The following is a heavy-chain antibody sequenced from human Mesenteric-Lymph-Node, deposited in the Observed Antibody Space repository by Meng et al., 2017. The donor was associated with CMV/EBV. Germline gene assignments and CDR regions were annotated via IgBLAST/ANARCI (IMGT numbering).Heavy chain of an antibody. V-gene: IGHV1-2*02. CDR3: ARDLVVIITGDPYYYYGMDV. J-gene: IGHJ6*02. D-gene: IGHD7-27*01. CDR1: GYTFTDSY. CDR2: INPSSGGT. Sequence: ASVKVSCKASGYTFTDSYMHWVRQAPGQGLEWMGWINPSSGGTNYAQRFQGRVTMTRDTSISTVYMEMYRLRPDDTAMYYCARDLVVIITGDPYYYYGMDVWGQGTTVTVSS.